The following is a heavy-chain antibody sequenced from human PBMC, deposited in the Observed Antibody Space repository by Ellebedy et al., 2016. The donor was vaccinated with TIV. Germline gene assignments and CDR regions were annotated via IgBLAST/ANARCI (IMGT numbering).Heavy chain of an antibody. CDR1: GFTFSSKW. CDR3: AKWDFGGRYDFDY. Sequence: GESLKISCAASGFTFSSKWMHWVRQAPGKGLVWVSRINSDGSRSTYADSVKGRFTISRDNSKNTLYLQMNSLRAEDTAVYFCAKWDFGGRYDFDYWGQGTLVTVSS. J-gene: IGHJ4*02. CDR2: INSDGSRS. D-gene: IGHD1-26*01. V-gene: IGHV3-74*01.